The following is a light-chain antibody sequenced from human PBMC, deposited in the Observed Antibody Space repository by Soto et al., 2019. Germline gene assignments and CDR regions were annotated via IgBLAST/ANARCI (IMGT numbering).Light chain of an antibody. V-gene: IGLV1-40*01. CDR2: GNS. Sequence: QPVLTQPPSVSGAPGQRVTISCTGSSSNIGAGYDVHWYQQLPGTAPKLLIYGNSNRPSGVPDRFSGSKSGTSASLAITGLQAEDEADYYCQSYDSSLSAPVVFGGGTKLTVL. J-gene: IGLJ2*01. CDR3: QSYDSSLSAPVV. CDR1: SSNIGAGYD.